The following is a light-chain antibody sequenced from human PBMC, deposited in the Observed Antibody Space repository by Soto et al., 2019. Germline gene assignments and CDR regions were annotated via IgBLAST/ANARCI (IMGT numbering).Light chain of an antibody. CDR3: QVFDGSLWT. CDR1: QSVSSNK. V-gene: IGKV3-20*01. Sequence: EIVVTQSPGTLSLSPGERATLSCRASQSVSSNKLAWYQQKPGQAPRLLIYGASCRATVIPDRFSGSGSGTDFTVTISRLEPEDFAVYYCQVFDGSLWTFGQGTKVEIK. J-gene: IGKJ1*01. CDR2: GAS.